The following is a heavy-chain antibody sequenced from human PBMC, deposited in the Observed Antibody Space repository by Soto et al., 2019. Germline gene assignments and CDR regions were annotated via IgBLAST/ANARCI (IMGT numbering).Heavy chain of an antibody. CDR2: LTGSSGVT. J-gene: IGHJ4*02. D-gene: IGHD3-9*01. CDR1: GLTFSNFA. V-gene: IGHV3-23*01. CDR3: VKGGATYGVLTHAY. Sequence: EAQLLESGGGLVQPGGFLRLSCVVSGLTFSNFAMSCVRQAAGEGLEWVSTLTGSSGVTYYADSVKGRFAISRDKSRNTMSLQMNSLTAEDTAVYCCVKGGATYGVLTHAYWAQETRGTVSS.